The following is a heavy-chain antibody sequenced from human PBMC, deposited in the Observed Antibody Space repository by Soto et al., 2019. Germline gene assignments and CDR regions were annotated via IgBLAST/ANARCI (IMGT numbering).Heavy chain of an antibody. CDR1: GGSISSGDYY. Sequence: SETLSLTCTVSGGSISSGDYYWSWIRQPPGKGLEWIGYIYYSGSTYYNPSLKSRVTISVDTSKNQFSLKLSSVTAADTAVYYCATASYCSGGSCYSNYYYGMDVWGQGTTVTVSS. CDR3: ATASYCSGGSCYSNYYYGMDV. V-gene: IGHV4-30-4*01. CDR2: IYYSGST. D-gene: IGHD2-15*01. J-gene: IGHJ6*02.